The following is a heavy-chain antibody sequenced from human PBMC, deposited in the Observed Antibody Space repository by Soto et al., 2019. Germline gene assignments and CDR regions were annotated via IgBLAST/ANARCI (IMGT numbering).Heavy chain of an antibody. CDR3: TRAAWFPYLSFY. CDR2: ISSSGSTA. D-gene: IGHD3-10*01. V-gene: IGHV3-48*03. CDR1: GFTFSRFE. J-gene: IGHJ4*02. Sequence: GGSLRLSCAASGFTFSRFELHWVRQAPGRGLEWISYISSSGSTAYYASSVEGRFTISRDNANNSVYLQMDSLRAEDTALYYCTRAAWFPYLSFYWGQGALVTVSS.